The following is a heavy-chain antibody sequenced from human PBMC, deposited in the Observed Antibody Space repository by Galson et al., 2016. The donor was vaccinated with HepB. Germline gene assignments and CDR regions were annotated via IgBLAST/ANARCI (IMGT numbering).Heavy chain of an antibody. CDR1: RFTFSSYW. J-gene: IGHJ3*02. CDR3: VSHLHNDGNSEMAFDI. V-gene: IGHV3-74*01. Sequence: SLRLSCADSRFTFSSYWMHWVRQVPGKGPVWVSVISGDASGTRYADSVKGRFTISRDNTKNTLYLQMNSLRADDTAVYYCVSHLHNDGNSEMAFDIWGQGTMVTVSS. D-gene: IGHD4-23*01. CDR2: ISGDASGT.